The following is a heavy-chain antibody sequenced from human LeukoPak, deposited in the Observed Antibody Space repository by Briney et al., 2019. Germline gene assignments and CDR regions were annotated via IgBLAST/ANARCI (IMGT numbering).Heavy chain of an antibody. V-gene: IGHV3-48*02. CDR1: GFTFSTSG. J-gene: IGHJ4*02. Sequence: GGSLRLSCAASGFTFSTSGVGWVRQAPGKGLEWLSYITSDTVTVYIDSVKGRFTISRDNAKNSLYLQMNSLREEDTAVYYCARGYCSSTSCHVARHFEYWGQGTLVTVSS. CDR3: ARGYCSSTSCHVARHFEY. D-gene: IGHD2-2*01. CDR2: ITSDTVTV.